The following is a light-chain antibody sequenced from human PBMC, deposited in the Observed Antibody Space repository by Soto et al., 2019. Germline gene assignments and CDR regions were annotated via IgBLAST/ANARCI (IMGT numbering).Light chain of an antibody. CDR1: KNDIGVYDF. J-gene: IGLJ1*01. Sequence: QSALTQPPSASGSPGQSVTISCTGTKNDIGVYDFVSWNQHHPGKAPRLIIYEVVQRPSGVPDRLSGSKSGNTASLTVSGLQAADEADYFCKSYAGSNTYVFGSGTKVTVL. CDR2: EVV. V-gene: IGLV2-8*01. CDR3: KSYAGSNTYV.